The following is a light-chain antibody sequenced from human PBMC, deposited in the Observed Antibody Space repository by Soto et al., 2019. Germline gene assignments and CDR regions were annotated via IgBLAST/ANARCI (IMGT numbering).Light chain of an antibody. V-gene: IGKV3-11*01. CDR3: QQRYTLIT. CDR2: DAS. J-gene: IGKJ3*01. CDR1: QNIDNF. Sequence: EIVLRQSPATLSMSPGERATLSCRASQNIDNFLVWYQQKPGQAPRLLIYDASKRATGIPARFSGSGSGTDFTLTISSLEREDFAVYYCQQRYTLITFGPGTKVDIK.